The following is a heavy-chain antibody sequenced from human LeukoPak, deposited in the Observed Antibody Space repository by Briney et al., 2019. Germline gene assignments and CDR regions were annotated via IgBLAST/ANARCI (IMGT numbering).Heavy chain of an antibody. V-gene: IGHV3-7*01. D-gene: IGHD6-6*01. CDR3: AATEYSSSSRKPACDY. J-gene: IGHJ4*02. CDR1: GFTFSSYW. Sequence: GGSLRLSCAASGFTFSSYWMSWVRQAPGKGLEWAANIKQDGSEKYYVDSVKGRFTISRDNAKNSLYLQMNSLRAEDTAVYYCAATEYSSSSRKPACDYWGQGTLVTVSS. CDR2: IKQDGSEK.